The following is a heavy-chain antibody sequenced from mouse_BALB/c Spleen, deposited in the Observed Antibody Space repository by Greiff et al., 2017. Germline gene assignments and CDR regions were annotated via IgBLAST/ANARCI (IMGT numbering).Heavy chain of an antibody. CDR2: IYPGNSDT. CDR1: GYSFTSYW. D-gene: IGHD1-1*01. V-gene: IGHV1-5*01. CDR3: TRVGDYGYWYFDV. Sequence: EVQLQQSGTVLARPGASVKMSCKASGYSFTSYWMHWVKQRPGQGLEWIGAIYPGNSDTSYNQKFKGKAKLTAVTSASTAYMELSSLTNEDSAVYYCTRVGDYGYWYFDVWGAGTTVTVSS. J-gene: IGHJ1*01.